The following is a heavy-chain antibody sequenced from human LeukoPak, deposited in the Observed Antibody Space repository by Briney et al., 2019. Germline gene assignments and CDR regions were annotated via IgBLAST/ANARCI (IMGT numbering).Heavy chain of an antibody. CDR1: GYTFTGYY. Sequence: ASVKVSCKASGYTFTGYYMHWVRQAPGQGLEWMGWINPNSGGTNYAQKFQGRVTMTRDTSISTAYMELSRLRSDDTAVYYCATIGLRSGSYYDYWGQGTLVTVSS. J-gene: IGHJ4*02. CDR3: ATIGLRSGSYYDY. V-gene: IGHV1-2*02. D-gene: IGHD1-26*01. CDR2: INPNSGGT.